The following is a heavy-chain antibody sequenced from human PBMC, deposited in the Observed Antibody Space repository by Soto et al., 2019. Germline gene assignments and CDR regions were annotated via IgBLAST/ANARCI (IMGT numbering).Heavy chain of an antibody. D-gene: IGHD5-12*01. CDR2: ISRDGSST. Sequence: EVQLVESGGGLVQPGGSLRLSCAGSGLTFSNYWIHWVRQAPGKGLEWVSRISRDGSSTTYADSVKGRFTISRDFAKNTVYLQMISLRAEDTAVYYCARESSGYSSCFDYWGQGTLVTVSS. J-gene: IGHJ4*02. V-gene: IGHV3-74*01. CDR3: ARESSGYSSCFDY. CDR1: GLTFSNYW.